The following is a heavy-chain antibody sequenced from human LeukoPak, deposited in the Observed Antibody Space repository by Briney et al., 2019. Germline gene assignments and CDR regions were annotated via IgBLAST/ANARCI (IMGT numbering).Heavy chain of an antibody. CDR2: ISSSSSYI. CDR3: ARGIEMATILGPVGAFDI. Sequence: PGGSLRLSCAASGFTFSSYSMNWVRQAPGKGLEWVSSISSSSSYIYYADSVKGRFTISRDNAKNSLYLQMNSLRAEDTALYYCARGIEMATILGPVGAFDIWGQGTMVTVSS. J-gene: IGHJ3*02. D-gene: IGHD5-24*01. CDR1: GFTFSSYS. V-gene: IGHV3-21*04.